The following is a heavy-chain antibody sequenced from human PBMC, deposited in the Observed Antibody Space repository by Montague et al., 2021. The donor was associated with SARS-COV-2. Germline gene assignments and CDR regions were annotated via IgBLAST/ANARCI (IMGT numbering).Heavy chain of an antibody. D-gene: IGHD6-6*01. V-gene: IGHV6-1*01. CDR1: GDSVSTHSGD. CDR2: TYYRSQWYN. CDR3: ARMAVAPRPGAYYGTDV. J-gene: IGHJ6*02. Sequence: CAISGDSVSTHSGDWVWMRQSPSRGLEWLGRTYYRSQWYNDYAVSLKTRITITPDTSKNLFSLQLRSVTPDDTAVYYCARMAVAPRPGAYYGTDVWGQGTTVTVSS.